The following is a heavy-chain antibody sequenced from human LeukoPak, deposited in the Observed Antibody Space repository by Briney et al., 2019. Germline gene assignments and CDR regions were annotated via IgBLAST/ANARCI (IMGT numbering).Heavy chain of an antibody. CDR1: GYSFTSYW. D-gene: IGHD6-19*01. Sequence: GESLNISCQGPGYSFTSYWIGWVRQMPGKGLEWMGIIYPGDSDTRYSPSFQAQLTISADKSITTAYLQWSSLNASDTAMYYCARMARGRGWYGDYWGQGTLVTVPS. J-gene: IGHJ4*02. CDR2: IYPGDSDT. V-gene: IGHV5-51*01. CDR3: ARMARGRGWYGDY.